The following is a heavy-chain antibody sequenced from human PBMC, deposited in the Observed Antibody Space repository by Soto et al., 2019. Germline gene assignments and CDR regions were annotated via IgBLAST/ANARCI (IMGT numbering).Heavy chain of an antibody. CDR2: IIPIFGTA. CDR3: ARDLRDYYDSSGYYWPDYYYGMDV. Sequence: GASVKVSCKAPGGTFSSYAISWVRQAPGQGLEWMGGIIPIFGTANYAQKFQGRVTITADESTSTAYMELSSLRSEDTAVYYCARDLRDYYDSSGYYWPDYYYGMDVWGQGTTVTVSS. CDR1: GGTFSSYA. J-gene: IGHJ6*02. D-gene: IGHD3-22*01. V-gene: IGHV1-69*13.